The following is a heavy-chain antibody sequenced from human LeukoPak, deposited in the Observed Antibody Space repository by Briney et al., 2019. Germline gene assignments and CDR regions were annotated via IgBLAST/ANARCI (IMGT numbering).Heavy chain of an antibody. V-gene: IGHV4-39*01. CDR3: ARTAGDY. CDR1: GGSISSSTHY. Sequence: SETLSLTCTVSGGSISSSTHYWGWTRQPPGKGLEWIGSIYYSGTTYYNPSLKSRVTISVDTPKNQFSLKVRSVTAADTAMYFCARTAGDYWGQGTLVTVSS. D-gene: IGHD6-25*01. CDR2: IYYSGTT. J-gene: IGHJ4*02.